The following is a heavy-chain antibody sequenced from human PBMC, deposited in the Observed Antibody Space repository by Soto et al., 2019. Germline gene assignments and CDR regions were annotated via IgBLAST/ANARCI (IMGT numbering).Heavy chain of an antibody. CDR1: GYTFTSYA. J-gene: IGHJ5*02. CDR2: INAGNGNT. D-gene: IGHD2-15*01. Sequence: ASVKVSCKASGYTFTSYAMHWVRQAPGQRLEWMGWINAGNGNTKYSQKYQGRVTITRDTSASTAYMELSSLRSEDTAVYYCARDCSLGSRYCRWFDPWGQGTLVTVSS. CDR3: ARDCSLGSRYCRWFDP. V-gene: IGHV1-3*01.